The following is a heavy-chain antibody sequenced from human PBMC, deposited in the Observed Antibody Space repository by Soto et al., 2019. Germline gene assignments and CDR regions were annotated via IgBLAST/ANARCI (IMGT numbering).Heavy chain of an antibody. J-gene: IGHJ5*02. CDR2: INPNSGGT. Sequence: ASVKVSCKASGYTFTGYYMRWVRQAPGQGLEWMGWINPNSGGTNYAQKFQGRVTMTRDTSISTAYMELSRLRSDDTAVYYCARGHADFWSGYYYLYNWFDPWGQGTLVTVSS. V-gene: IGHV1-2*02. CDR1: GYTFTGYY. CDR3: ARGHADFWSGYYYLYNWFDP. D-gene: IGHD3-3*01.